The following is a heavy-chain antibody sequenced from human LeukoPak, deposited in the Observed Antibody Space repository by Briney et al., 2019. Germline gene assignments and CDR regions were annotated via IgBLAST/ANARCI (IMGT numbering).Heavy chain of an antibody. D-gene: IGHD6-19*01. CDR3: ASRTIAVAGPNWFDP. CDR2: INHSGST. Sequence: PSQTLSLTCAVSGGSISSGGYSWSWIRQPPGKGLEWIGEINHSGSTNYNPSLKSRVTISVDTSKNQFSLKLSSVTAADTAVYYCASRTIAVAGPNWFDPWGQGTLVTVSS. CDR1: GGSISSGGYS. J-gene: IGHJ5*02. V-gene: IGHV4-30-2*01.